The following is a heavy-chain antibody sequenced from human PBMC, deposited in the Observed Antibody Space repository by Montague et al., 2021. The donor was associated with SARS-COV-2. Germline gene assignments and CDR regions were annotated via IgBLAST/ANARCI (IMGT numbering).Heavy chain of an antibody. CDR2: IYYTENT. CDR1: GGSISNSSYY. CDR3: ARPGSGGSYGSVAFDY. D-gene: IGHD5-18*01. V-gene: IGHV4-39*01. J-gene: IGHJ4*02. Sequence: SETLSLTCTVSGGSISNSSYYWAWIRQPPGKGLEWIGSIYYTENTYYNPSLKSRVTISIDTSKNQFSLKLSSVTAADTAVYYCARPGSGGSYGSVAFDYWGQGTLVTVSS.